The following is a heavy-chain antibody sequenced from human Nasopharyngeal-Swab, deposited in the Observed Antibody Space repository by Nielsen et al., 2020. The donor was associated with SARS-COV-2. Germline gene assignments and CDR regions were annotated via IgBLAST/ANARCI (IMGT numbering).Heavy chain of an antibody. D-gene: IGHD2-15*01. J-gene: IGHJ3*02. CDR2: IDTTGDT. Sequence: GESLKISCAASGFTFSSFEMHWVRQVSGKGLEWVSAIDTTGDTYYPDSVKGRFTIFRENAKNSLFLQINSLIVEDTAMYYCSRGDGIYCGGGNCYAVDPFEIWGQGTMVTVSS. CDR1: GFTFSSFE. CDR3: SRGDGIYCGGGNCYAVDPFEI. V-gene: IGHV3-13*01.